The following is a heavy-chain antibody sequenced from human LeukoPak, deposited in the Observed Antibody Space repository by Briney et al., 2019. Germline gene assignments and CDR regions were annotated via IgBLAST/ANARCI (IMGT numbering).Heavy chain of an antibody. D-gene: IGHD5-18*01. CDR3: ARDLGQYSYIDS. CDR1: GGSISSGSYY. V-gene: IGHV4-61*02. CDR2: LFTSGSA. Sequence: SETLSLTCTVSGGSISSGSYYWSWIRQPAGKGLEWIGRLFTSGSATYNPSLKSRVTISVDTSKNQFSLNLSSVTAADTAVYYCARDLGQYSYIDSWGQGTLVTVSS. J-gene: IGHJ4*02.